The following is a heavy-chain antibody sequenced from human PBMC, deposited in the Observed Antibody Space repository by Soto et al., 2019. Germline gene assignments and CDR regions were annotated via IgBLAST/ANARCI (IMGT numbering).Heavy chain of an antibody. V-gene: IGHV3-53*01. J-gene: IGHJ4*02. D-gene: IGHD4-4*01. CDR3: ASAPTITTNFDC. CDR2: IYSDGTT. Sequence: PVGSLRLSCAASGFAVSTNYLSWVRQPPGKGLEWVSIIYSDGTTHYADSVRGRLTISIDHFKNPLYLQMDGLGADDTAVYFCASAPTITTNFDCWGQGTLVTVSS. CDR1: GFAVSTNY.